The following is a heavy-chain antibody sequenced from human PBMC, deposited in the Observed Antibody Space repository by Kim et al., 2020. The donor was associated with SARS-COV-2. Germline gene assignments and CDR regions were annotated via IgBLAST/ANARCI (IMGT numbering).Heavy chain of an antibody. CDR1: GGSFSGYY. D-gene: IGHD3-10*01. CDR3: ARDEAYYYGSGSYLTYYYYGMDV. J-gene: IGHJ6*02. CDR2: INHSGST. Sequence: SETLSLTCAVYGGSFSGYYWSWIRQPPGKGLEWIGEINHSGSTNYNPSLKSRVTISVDTSKNQFSLKLSSVTAADTAVYYCARDEAYYYGSGSYLTYYYYGMDVWGQGTTVTVSS. V-gene: IGHV4-34*01.